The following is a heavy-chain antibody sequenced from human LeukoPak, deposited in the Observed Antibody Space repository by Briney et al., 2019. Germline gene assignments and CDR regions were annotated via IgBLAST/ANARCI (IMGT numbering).Heavy chain of an antibody. CDR1: GFTFSSYG. CDR2: IRYDGSNK. Sequence: PGGSLRLSCAASGFTFSSYGMHWVRQAPGKGLEWVAFIRYDGSNKYYADSVKGRFTISRDNSKNTLYLQMNSLRAEDTAVYYCARRTRKLGYSGSYWPYYYMDVWGKGTTVTISS. D-gene: IGHD1-26*01. J-gene: IGHJ6*03. V-gene: IGHV3-30*02. CDR3: ARRTRKLGYSGSYWPYYYMDV.